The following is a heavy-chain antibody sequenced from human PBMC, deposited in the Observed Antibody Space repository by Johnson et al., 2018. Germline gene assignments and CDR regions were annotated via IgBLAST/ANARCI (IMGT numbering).Heavy chain of an antibody. CDR2: IKQEGSEK. D-gene: IGHD4-23*01. Sequence: VQLVQSGGGLVKXGGSRRLSCAASGFTFSSYWMSWVRQAPGRGLEWVANIKQEGSEKSYVDSVKGRFTISRDNAKNSMYLQMNSLSAEDTAVYYCARGPGSYGGPGYWGQGTLVTVSS. CDR3: ARGPGSYGGPGY. J-gene: IGHJ4*02. CDR1: GFTFSSYW. V-gene: IGHV3-7*04.